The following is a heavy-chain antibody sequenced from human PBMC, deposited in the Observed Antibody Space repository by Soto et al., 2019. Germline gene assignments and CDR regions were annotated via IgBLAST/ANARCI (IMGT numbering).Heavy chain of an antibody. CDR2: ISSSSSDT. J-gene: IGHJ4*02. CDR3: ARRRPTGYYNY. Sequence: QVQLVESGGALVKPGGSLRLSCAASGFPFSDYYMSWIRQAPGKGLEWVSSISSSSSDTNYAQSVKGRFTISRDNAKNSLHLQMNSLRADDTAVYYCARRRPTGYYNYWGQGTLVTVSA. V-gene: IGHV3-11*05. D-gene: IGHD3-9*01. CDR1: GFPFSDYY.